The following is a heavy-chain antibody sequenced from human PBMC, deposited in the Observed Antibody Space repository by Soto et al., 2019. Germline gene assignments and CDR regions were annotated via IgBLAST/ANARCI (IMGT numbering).Heavy chain of an antibody. D-gene: IGHD1-26*01. CDR2: ISDDGDKR. CDR3: AKARFRIVGANSFDY. J-gene: IGHJ4*02. Sequence: GGSLRLSCVGSGFTFSNYGMHWVRQPPGKGLEWVALISDDGDKRYYADSVRGRLIISRDNSKDTLYLQMNSLGPDDTAVYFCAKARFRIVGANSFDYWGQGTTVTVYS. V-gene: IGHV3-30*18. CDR1: GFTFSNYG.